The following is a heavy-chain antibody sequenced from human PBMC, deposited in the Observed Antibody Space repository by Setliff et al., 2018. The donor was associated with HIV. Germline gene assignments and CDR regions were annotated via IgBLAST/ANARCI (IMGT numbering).Heavy chain of an antibody. CDR3: AKDIRHSGYDHFDY. Sequence: PGGSLRLSCAASGFTFDDYAMHWVRQAPGKGLEWVSGISWNSGSIGYADSVKGRFTISRDNAKNSLYLQTNSLRAEDTALYYCAKDIRHSGYDHFDYWGQGTLVTVSS. CDR1: GFTFDDYA. D-gene: IGHD5-12*01. V-gene: IGHV3-9*01. J-gene: IGHJ4*02. CDR2: ISWNSGSI.